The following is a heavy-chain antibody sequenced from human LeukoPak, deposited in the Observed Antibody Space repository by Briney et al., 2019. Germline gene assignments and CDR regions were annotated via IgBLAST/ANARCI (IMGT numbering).Heavy chain of an antibody. CDR1: GYTFTSYY. V-gene: IGHV1-46*01. Sequence: ASVKVSCKASGYTFTSYYMHWMRQAPGQGLEWMGIINPSGGSTSYAQKFQGRVTMTRDMSTSTVYMELSSLRSEDTAVYYCAREPPLRIAAAGTFDYWGQGTLVTVSS. CDR2: INPSGGST. J-gene: IGHJ4*02. D-gene: IGHD6-13*01. CDR3: AREPPLRIAAAGTFDY.